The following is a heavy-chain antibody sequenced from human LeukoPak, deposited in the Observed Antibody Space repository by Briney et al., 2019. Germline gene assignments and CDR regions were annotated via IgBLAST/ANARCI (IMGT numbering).Heavy chain of an antibody. CDR2: IYSGGST. D-gene: IGHD3-22*01. CDR3: ARTYSSGYHDAFDI. J-gene: IGHJ3*02. Sequence: PGGSLRLSCAASGFTVSSNYMSWVRQAPGKGLEWVSVIYSGGSTYYADSVKGRFTISRDNSKNTLYLQMNSLRAEDTAVYYCARTYSSGYHDAFDIWGQGTMVTVSS. V-gene: IGHV3-53*01. CDR1: GFTVSSNY.